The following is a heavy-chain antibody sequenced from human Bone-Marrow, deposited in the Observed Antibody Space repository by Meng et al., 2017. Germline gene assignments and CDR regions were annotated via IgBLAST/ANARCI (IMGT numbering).Heavy chain of an antibody. CDR3: ARGTRPLLFQH. V-gene: IGHV4-34*01. D-gene: IGHD1-1*01. CDR2: INHSGST. CDR1: GGSFSGYY. Sequence: QVQLQQWGAGLLKPSETLSLTCAVYGGSFSGYYWSWIRQPPGKGLEWIGEINHSGSTNYNPSLKSQVTISVDTSKNQFSLKLSSVTAADTAVYYCARGTRPLLFQHWGQGTLVTVSS. J-gene: IGHJ1*01.